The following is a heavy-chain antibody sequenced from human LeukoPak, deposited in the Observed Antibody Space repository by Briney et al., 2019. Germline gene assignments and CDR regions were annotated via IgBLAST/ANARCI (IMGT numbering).Heavy chain of an antibody. V-gene: IGHV4-4*07. J-gene: IGHJ4*02. D-gene: IGHD1-26*01. CDR1: GGSISSYY. CDR2: IYTSGST. Sequence: PSETLSLTCTVSGGSISSYYWSWIRQPAGKGLEWIGRIYTSGSTNYNPSLKSRVTMSVDTSKNQFSLKLSSVTAADAAVYYCARDQWGYSGSYYDYFDYWGQGTLVTVSS. CDR3: ARDQWGYSGSYYDYFDY.